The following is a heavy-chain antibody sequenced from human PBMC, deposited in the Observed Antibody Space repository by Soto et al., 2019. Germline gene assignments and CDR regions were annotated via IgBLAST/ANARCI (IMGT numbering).Heavy chain of an antibody. V-gene: IGHV1-69*13. D-gene: IGHD2-21*01. J-gene: IGHJ5*02. CDR2: IIPIFGTA. Sequence: ASVKVSCKASGGTFSRYAISWVRQAPGQGLEWMGGIIPIFGTANYAQKFQGRVTITADESTSTAYMELSSLRSEDTAVYYCARLMDESRYSYNCFDPWGQGTLVTVSS. CDR3: ARLMDESRYSYNCFDP. CDR1: GGTFSRYA.